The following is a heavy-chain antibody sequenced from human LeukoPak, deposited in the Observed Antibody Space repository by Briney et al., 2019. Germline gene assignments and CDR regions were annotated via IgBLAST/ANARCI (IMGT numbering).Heavy chain of an antibody. D-gene: IGHD5-12*01. Sequence: GGSLRLSCAASGFTFSSYGMHWVRQAPGKGLEWVGVIWYDGSNKYYADSVKGRFTISRDNSKNTLYLQMNSLRAEDTAVYYCARDTIVATRQGYYYYGMDVWGKGTTVTVSS. J-gene: IGHJ6*04. CDR3: ARDTIVATRQGYYYYGMDV. CDR2: IWYDGSNK. CDR1: GFTFSSYG. V-gene: IGHV3-33*01.